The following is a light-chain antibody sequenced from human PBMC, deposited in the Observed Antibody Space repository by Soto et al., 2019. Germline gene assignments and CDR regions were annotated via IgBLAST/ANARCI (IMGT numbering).Light chain of an antibody. Sequence: DVQMTQSPSSLSASVGDRVTITCRASQDINSYLAWYQQKPGNAPKSLIYAASSLQTGVPSRFSGSESGTDFTITINNLQPEDSATYSCQQYNIYPLTFGGGTKVEIK. V-gene: IGKV1D-16*01. J-gene: IGKJ4*01. CDR2: AAS. CDR3: QQYNIYPLT. CDR1: QDINSY.